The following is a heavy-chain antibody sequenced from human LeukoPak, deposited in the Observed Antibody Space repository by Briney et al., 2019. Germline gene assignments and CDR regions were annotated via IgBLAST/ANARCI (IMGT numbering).Heavy chain of an antibody. CDR1: GGTFSSYA. Sequence: ASVKVSCKASGGTFSSYAISWVRQAPGQGLEWMGGIIPIFGTANYAQKFQDRVTITADESTSTAYMELSSLRSEDTAVYYCARQVLEWPFYYYYYGMDVWGQGTTVTVSS. CDR3: ARQVLEWPFYYYYYGMDV. D-gene: IGHD3-3*01. J-gene: IGHJ6*02. CDR2: IIPIFGTA. V-gene: IGHV1-69*01.